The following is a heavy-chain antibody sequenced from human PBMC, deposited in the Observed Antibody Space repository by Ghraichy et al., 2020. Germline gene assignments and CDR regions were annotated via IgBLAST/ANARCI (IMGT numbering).Heavy chain of an antibody. CDR3: ARDRYYYDSSHYGMDV. CDR1: GGSISSYY. J-gene: IGHJ6*02. V-gene: IGHV4-59*01. CDR2: IYYSGST. Sequence: ETLSLTCTVSGGSISSYYWSWIRQPPGKGLEWIGYIYYSGSTNYNPSLKSRVTISVDTSKNQFSLKLSSVTAADTAVYYCARDRYYYDSSHYGMDVWGQGTTVTVSS. D-gene: IGHD3-22*01.